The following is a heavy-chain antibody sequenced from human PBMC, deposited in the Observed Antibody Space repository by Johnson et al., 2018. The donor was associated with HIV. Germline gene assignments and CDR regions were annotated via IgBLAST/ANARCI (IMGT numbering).Heavy chain of an antibody. CDR1: GFTFDDYG. J-gene: IGHJ3*02. V-gene: IGHV3-20*04. CDR3: ARRKTVYAHGSLDAFDI. D-gene: IGHD2-8*01. Sequence: EVQLVESGGGVVRPGGSLRLSCAASGFTFDDYGMSWVRQAPGKGLEWVSGINWNGGSTGYADSVKGRFTISRDNAKNSLYLQMNSLRAEDTALYYCARRKTVYAHGSLDAFDIWGQGTMVTVSP. CDR2: INWNGGST.